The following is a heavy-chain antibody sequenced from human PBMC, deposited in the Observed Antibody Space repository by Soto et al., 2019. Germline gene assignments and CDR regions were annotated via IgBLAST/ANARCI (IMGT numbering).Heavy chain of an antibody. D-gene: IGHD6-19*01. CDR3: AKDRSGAWYPNDAFDI. J-gene: IGHJ3*02. V-gene: IGHV3-23*01. CDR2: ISGGGGTT. CDR1: GLTFTNYA. Sequence: HPGGSLRLSCTASGLTFTNYAMSWVRQAPGKGLEWVSGISGGGGTTFYAESVKGRFTISRDNSKNILYLQMNSLRAEDTAVYFCAKDRSGAWYPNDAFDIWGQGTRVTVSS.